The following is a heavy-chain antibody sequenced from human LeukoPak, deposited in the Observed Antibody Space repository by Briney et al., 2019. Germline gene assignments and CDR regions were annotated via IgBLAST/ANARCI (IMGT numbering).Heavy chain of an antibody. D-gene: IGHD2-2*01. J-gene: IGHJ4*02. V-gene: IGHV1-69*06. CDR1: GGTFSSYA. Sequence: GASVKVSCKASGGTFSSYAISWVRQAPGQGLEWMGGIIPIFGTANYAQKFQGRVTITADKSTSTAYMELRSLRSDDTAVYYCARDGSRYCSSTSCYARGDYWGQGTLVTVSS. CDR3: ARDGSRYCSSTSCYARGDY. CDR2: IIPIFGTA.